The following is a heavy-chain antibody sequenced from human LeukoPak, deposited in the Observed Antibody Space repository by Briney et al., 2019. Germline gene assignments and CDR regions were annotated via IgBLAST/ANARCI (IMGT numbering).Heavy chain of an antibody. CDR1: GFTFSSYG. J-gene: IGHJ6*02. CDR3: AGGEADRSYGMDV. CDR2: IWYDGGNK. Sequence: GGSLRLSCAASGFTFSSYGMHWVRQAPGKGLEWVAVIWYDGGNKYYADSVKGRFTISRDNSKNTLYLQMNSLRAEDTAVYYCAGGEADRSYGMDVWGQGTTVTVSS. V-gene: IGHV3-33*01.